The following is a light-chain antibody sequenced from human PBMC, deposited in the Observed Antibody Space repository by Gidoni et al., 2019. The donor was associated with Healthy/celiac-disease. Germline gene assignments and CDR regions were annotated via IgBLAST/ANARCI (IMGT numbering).Light chain of an antibody. CDR2: AAS. V-gene: IGKV1-6*01. J-gene: IGKJ1*01. Sequence: AIQMIQSPSSLSASVGDRVTITCRASQGIRNDLGWYQQKPGKAPKLLIYAASSLQSGVPSRFGGSGSGTNFTLTISSLQPEDFATYYCLQDYNCPRTFGQGTKVEIK. CDR1: QGIRND. CDR3: LQDYNCPRT.